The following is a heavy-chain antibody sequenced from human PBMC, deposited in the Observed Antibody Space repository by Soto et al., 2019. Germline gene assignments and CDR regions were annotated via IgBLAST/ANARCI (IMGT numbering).Heavy chain of an antibody. CDR2: ITSSGVT. D-gene: IGHD2-2*01. Sequence: EVQLVESGGGLVQPGGSLRLSCAASGFTFSTHSMNWVRQAPGKGLEWISYITSSGVTMYADSVKGRFTISRDNAKNSLYLQMNSLRVEDTAVYFCVGEVGFQLIYWGQGTLVTVS. CDR3: VGEVGFQLIY. CDR1: GFTFSTHS. V-gene: IGHV3-48*01. J-gene: IGHJ4*02.